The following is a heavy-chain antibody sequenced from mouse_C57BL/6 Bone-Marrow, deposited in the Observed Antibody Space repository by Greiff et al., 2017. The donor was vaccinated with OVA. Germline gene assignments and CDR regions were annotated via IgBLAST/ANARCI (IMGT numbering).Heavy chain of an antibody. Sequence: QVQLQQSGPGLVQPSQSLSITCTVSGFSLTSYGVHWVRQSPGKGLEWLGVIWRGGSTDYNAAFISRLSISKDNSKSQVFFKMNSLQADDTAIYYCARRTTVVAPAYWGQGTLVTVSA. CDR1: GFSLTSYG. CDR2: IWRGGST. CDR3: ARRTTVVAPAY. D-gene: IGHD1-1*01. J-gene: IGHJ3*01. V-gene: IGHV2-2*01.